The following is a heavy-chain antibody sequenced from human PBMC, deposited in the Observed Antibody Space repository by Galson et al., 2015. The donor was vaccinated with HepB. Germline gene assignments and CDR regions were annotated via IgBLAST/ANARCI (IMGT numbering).Heavy chain of an antibody. CDR1: GFTFSSYS. CDR3: AREGDYYDSSGSHGVTPVDY. D-gene: IGHD3-22*01. J-gene: IGHJ4*02. V-gene: IGHV3-48*02. CDR2: ISSSSSTI. Sequence: SLRLSCAASGFTFSSYSMNWVRQAPGKGLEWVSYISSSSSTIYYADSVKGRFTISRDNAKNSLYLQMNSLRDEDTAVYYCAREGDYYDSSGSHGVTPVDYWGQGTLVTVSS.